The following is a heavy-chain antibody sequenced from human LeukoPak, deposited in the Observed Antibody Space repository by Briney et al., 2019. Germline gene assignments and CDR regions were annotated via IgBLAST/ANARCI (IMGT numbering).Heavy chain of an antibody. Sequence: GGSLRLSCAASGFTFSSYSMNWVRQAPGKGLEWVSSISSSSSYIYYADSVKGRFTISRDNAKNSLYLQMNSLRAEDTAVYYCISSISGGSGQLGYWGQGTLVTVSS. D-gene: IGHD3-10*01. CDR1: GFTFSSYS. V-gene: IGHV3-21*01. CDR3: ISSISGGSGQLGY. J-gene: IGHJ4*02. CDR2: ISSSSSYI.